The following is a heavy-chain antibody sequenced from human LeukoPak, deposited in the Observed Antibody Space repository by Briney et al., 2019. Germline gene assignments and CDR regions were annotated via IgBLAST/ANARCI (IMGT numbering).Heavy chain of an antibody. V-gene: IGHV4-34*01. CDR3: AREGDTVSGDGYNAHFDY. D-gene: IGHD5-24*01. J-gene: IGHJ4*02. CDR1: GGSFSGYY. Sequence: SETLSLTCAVYGGSFSGYYWSWIRQPPGKGLEWIGEINHSGSTNYNPSLKSRVTISVDTSKNQFSLKLSSVTAADTAVYYCAREGDTVSGDGYNAHFDYWGQGTLATVSS. CDR2: INHSGST.